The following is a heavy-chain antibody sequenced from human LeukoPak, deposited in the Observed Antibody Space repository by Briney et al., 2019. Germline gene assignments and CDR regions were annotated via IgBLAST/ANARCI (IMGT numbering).Heavy chain of an antibody. Sequence: PGGSLRLSCAASRFTFSNYVMTWARQAPGKGLEWVSLISGSGGETHYADSVKGRFTISRDNAENTLYLQMNSLRAEDTAIYYCAKDPFCGGGACYGMDVWGQGTTVTVSS. D-gene: IGHD2-21*01. CDR3: AKDPFCGGGACYGMDV. V-gene: IGHV3-23*01. CDR1: RFTFSNYV. J-gene: IGHJ6*01. CDR2: ISGSGGET.